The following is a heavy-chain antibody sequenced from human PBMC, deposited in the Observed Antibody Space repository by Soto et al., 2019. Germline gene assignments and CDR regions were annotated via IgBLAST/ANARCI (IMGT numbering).Heavy chain of an antibody. D-gene: IGHD3-10*01. V-gene: IGHV3-23*01. CDR3: TGASGSYYYFDY. Sequence: PGGSLRLSCAASEFTFSNYAMSWVRQAPGKGLEWVSAISYGGGTTYYADSVKGRFTISRDNSKNTLYLQMNSLGAEDTAVYFCTGASGSYYYFDYWGQGTLVTVSS. CDR2: ISYGGGTT. CDR1: EFTFSNYA. J-gene: IGHJ4*02.